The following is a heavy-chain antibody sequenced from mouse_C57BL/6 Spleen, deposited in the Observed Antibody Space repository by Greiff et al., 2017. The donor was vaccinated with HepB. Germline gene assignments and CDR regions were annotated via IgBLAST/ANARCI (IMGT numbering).Heavy chain of an antibody. J-gene: IGHJ1*03. D-gene: IGHD2-4*01. CDR2: IDPETGGT. CDR1: GYTFTDYE. Sequence: QVHVKQSGAELVRPGASVTLSCKASGYTFTDYEMHWVKQTPVHGLEWIGAIDPETGGTAYNQKFKGKAILTADKSSSTAYMELRSLTSEDSAVYYCTRLGLRRYFDVWGTGTTVTVSS. V-gene: IGHV1-15*01. CDR3: TRLGLRRYFDV.